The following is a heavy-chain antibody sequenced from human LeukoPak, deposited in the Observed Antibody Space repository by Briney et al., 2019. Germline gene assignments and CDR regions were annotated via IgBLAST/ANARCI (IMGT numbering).Heavy chain of an antibody. Sequence: PSETLSLTCAVYGGSFSGYYWSWIRQPPGKGLEWVSGINADDYRTYYAYPVKGRLTITRDNSKHTLSLLLNSLRAEDTAVYYCAKDATRTSGWYYFDDWGQGTLVTVSS. CDR3: AKDATRTSGWYYFDD. V-gene: IGHV3-23*01. CDR1: GGSFSGYY. J-gene: IGHJ4*02. CDR2: INADDYRT. D-gene: IGHD6-19*01.